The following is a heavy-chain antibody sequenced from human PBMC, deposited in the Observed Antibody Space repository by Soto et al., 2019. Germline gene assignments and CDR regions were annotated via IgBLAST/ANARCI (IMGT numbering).Heavy chain of an antibody. CDR1: GFTFSSYS. CDR2: ISSSSSTI. V-gene: IGHV3-48*02. CDR3: ARESHYSSSPGGYFDY. J-gene: IGHJ4*02. D-gene: IGHD6-13*01. Sequence: GGSLRLSCAASGFTFSSYSMNWVRQAPGKGLEWVSYISSSSSTIYYADSVKGRFTISRDNAKNSLYLQMNSLRDEDTAVYYCARESHYSSSPGGYFDYWGQGTLVTVSS.